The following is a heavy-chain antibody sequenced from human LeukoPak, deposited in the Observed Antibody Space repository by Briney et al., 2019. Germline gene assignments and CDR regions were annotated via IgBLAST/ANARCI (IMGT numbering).Heavy chain of an antibody. CDR2: ISSSSSTI. D-gene: IGHD4-17*01. J-gene: IGHJ5*02. CDR3: ARVYYGDYRGWFDP. Sequence: PGGSLRLSCAASGFTFSSYSMNWVRQAPGKGLEWVSYISSSSSTIYYADSVKGRFTISGDNAKNSLYLQMNSLRAEDTAVYYCARVYYGDYRGWFDPWGQGTLVTVSS. V-gene: IGHV3-48*01. CDR1: GFTFSSYS.